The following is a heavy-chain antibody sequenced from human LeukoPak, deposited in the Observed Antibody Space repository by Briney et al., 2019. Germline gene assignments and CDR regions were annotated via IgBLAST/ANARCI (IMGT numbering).Heavy chain of an antibody. J-gene: IGHJ4*02. Sequence: SETLSLTCAVYGGSFSGYYWSWIRQPPGKGLEWIGEINHSGSTNYNPSLKSRVTISVDTSKNQFSLKLSSVPAADTAVYYCARGKRWLQLSGAISYWGQGTLVTVSS. D-gene: IGHD5-24*01. CDR2: INHSGST. V-gene: IGHV4-34*01. CDR1: GGSFSGYY. CDR3: ARGKRWLQLSGAISY.